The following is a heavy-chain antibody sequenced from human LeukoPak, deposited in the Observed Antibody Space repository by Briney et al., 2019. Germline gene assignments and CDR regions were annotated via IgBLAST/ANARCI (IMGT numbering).Heavy chain of an antibody. D-gene: IGHD1-14*01. J-gene: IGHJ4*02. CDR1: GLTFSTSG. V-gene: IGHV3-21*06. Sequence: GGSLRLSCTASGLTFSTSGFNWVRQAPGKGLEWVASIGPTGSDRYHADSIKGRFTISRDNANNFLYLQMNSLRAEDTAIYYCATETNGRHYDYWGQGTLLTVS. CDR3: ATETNGRHYDY. CDR2: IGPTGSDR.